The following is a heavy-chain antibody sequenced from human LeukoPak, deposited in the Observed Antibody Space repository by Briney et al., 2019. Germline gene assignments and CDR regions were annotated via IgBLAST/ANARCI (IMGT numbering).Heavy chain of an antibody. CDR1: GFAFSSYA. CDR3: AKDGIAAGDAFDI. D-gene: IGHD6-13*01. J-gene: IGHJ3*02. V-gene: IGHV3-23*01. CDR2: ISGSGGST. Sequence: PGGSLRLSCAASGFAFSSYAMSWVRQAPGKGLEWVSAISGSGGSTYYADSVKGRFTISRDNSKNTLYLQMNSLRAEDTAVYYCAKDGIAAGDAFDIWGQGTMVTVSS.